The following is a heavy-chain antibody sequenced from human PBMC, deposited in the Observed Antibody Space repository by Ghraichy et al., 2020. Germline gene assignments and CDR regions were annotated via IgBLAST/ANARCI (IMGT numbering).Heavy chain of an antibody. D-gene: IGHD3-22*01. CDR3: ARVLWEPSVYYYDSSGYYFSWFDP. J-gene: IGHJ5*02. CDR1: GFTFSSYW. CDR2: IKQDGSEK. Sequence: GGSLRLSCAASGFTFSSYWMSWVRQAPGKGLEWVANIKQDGSEKYYVDSVKGRFTISRDNAKNSLYLQMNSLRAEDTAVYYCARVLWEPSVYYYDSSGYYFSWFDPWGQGTLVTVSS. V-gene: IGHV3-7*03.